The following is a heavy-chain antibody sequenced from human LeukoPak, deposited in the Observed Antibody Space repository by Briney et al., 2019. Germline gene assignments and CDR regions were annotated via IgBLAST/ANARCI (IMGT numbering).Heavy chain of an antibody. CDR2: INPSGGST. CDR3: ARGEGYYDILTGYYKRYYYYYMDV. J-gene: IGHJ6*03. CDR1: GYTFTSYY. D-gene: IGHD3-9*01. Sequence: RASVKVSCKASGYTFTSYYMHWVRQAPGQGLEWMGIINPSGGSTSYAQKFQGRVTMTRDTSTSTVYMELSSLRSEDTAVYYCARGEGYYDILTGYYKRYYYYYMDVWGKGTTVTISS. V-gene: IGHV1-46*01.